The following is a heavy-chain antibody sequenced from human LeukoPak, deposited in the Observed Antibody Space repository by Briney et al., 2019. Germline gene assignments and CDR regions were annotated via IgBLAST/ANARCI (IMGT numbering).Heavy chain of an antibody. D-gene: IGHD4-23*01. CDR1: GGSFSGYY. J-gene: IGHJ6*03. CDR3: AREVVFGGSIYYYYYMDV. CDR2: INHSGST. Sequence: PSETLSLTCAVYGGSFSGYYWSWIRQPPGKGLEWIGEINHSGSTNYNPSLKRRVTISVDTSKNQFSLKLSSVTAADTAVYYCAREVVFGGSIYYYYYMDVWGKGTTVTVSS. V-gene: IGHV4-34*01.